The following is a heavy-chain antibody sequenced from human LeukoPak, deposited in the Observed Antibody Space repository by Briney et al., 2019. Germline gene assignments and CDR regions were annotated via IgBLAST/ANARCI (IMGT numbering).Heavy chain of an antibody. CDR3: ARASHDYGDYSHFDY. J-gene: IGHJ4*02. CDR2: IYHSGST. Sequence: SETLSLTCAVSGGSISSRNLWSWVRQPPGKGPEWIGEIYHSGSTNYNPSLKTRVTISVDKSKNQFSLKLSSVTAADTAVYYCARASHDYGDYSHFDYWGQGTLVTVSS. D-gene: IGHD4-17*01. V-gene: IGHV4-4*02. CDR1: GGSISSRNL.